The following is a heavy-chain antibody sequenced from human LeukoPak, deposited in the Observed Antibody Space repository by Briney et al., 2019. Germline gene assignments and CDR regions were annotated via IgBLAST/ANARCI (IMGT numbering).Heavy chain of an antibody. J-gene: IGHJ4*02. CDR1: GFTFDDYG. CDR3: ASGGIYYGAAFDF. Sequence: GGSLRLSCTASGFTFDDYGMSWVRQAPGKGLECVSGINWNGGSTGYADSVKGRFTISRDNAKNSLYLQMNSLRAEDTAFYYCASGGIYYGAAFDFWGQGSLVTVSS. CDR2: INWNGGST. V-gene: IGHV3-20*04. D-gene: IGHD1-26*01.